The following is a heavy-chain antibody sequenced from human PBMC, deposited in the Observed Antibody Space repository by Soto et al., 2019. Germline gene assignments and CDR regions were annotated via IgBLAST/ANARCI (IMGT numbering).Heavy chain of an antibody. V-gene: IGHV1-58*01. CDR2: IVVGSGNT. CDR3: AAVGATQTWDAFDI. D-gene: IGHD1-26*01. CDR1: GFTFTSSA. J-gene: IGHJ3*02. Sequence: AVKVSCKASGFTFTSSAVQWVRQARGQRLEWIGWIVVGSGNTNYAQKFQERVTITRDMSTSTAYMELSSLRSEDTAVYYCAAVGATQTWDAFDIWGQGTMVTVSS.